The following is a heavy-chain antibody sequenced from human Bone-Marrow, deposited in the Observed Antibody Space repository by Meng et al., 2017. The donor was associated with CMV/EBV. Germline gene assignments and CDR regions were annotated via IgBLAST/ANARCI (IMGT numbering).Heavy chain of an antibody. V-gene: IGHV3-23*01. J-gene: IGHJ5*02. Sequence: GESLKISCAASGFTFRSYAMTYVRQAPGKGLEWVSGISGSGGSAYYADSVQGRFTISRDSSRNTLYLQMNSLRPEDTALYYCAKDRCFSTSCPHDLWGQGTLVTVSS. CDR3: AKDRCFSTSCPHDL. CDR1: GFTFRSYA. CDR2: ISGSGGSA. D-gene: IGHD2-2*01.